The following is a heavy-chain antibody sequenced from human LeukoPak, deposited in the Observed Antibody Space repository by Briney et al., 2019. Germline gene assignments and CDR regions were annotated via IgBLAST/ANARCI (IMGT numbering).Heavy chain of an antibody. D-gene: IGHD6-19*01. CDR1: GDTFSNFV. J-gene: IGHJ4*02. CDR3: AREAPGIAVAGDPYYFDY. Sequence: ASVKVSCKTSGDTFSNFVISWVRQAPGQGLEWMGWISAYNGNTNYAQKLQGRVTMTTDTSTSTAYMELRSLRSDDTAVYYCAREAPGIAVAGDPYYFDYWGQGTLVTVSS. V-gene: IGHV1-18*01. CDR2: ISAYNGNT.